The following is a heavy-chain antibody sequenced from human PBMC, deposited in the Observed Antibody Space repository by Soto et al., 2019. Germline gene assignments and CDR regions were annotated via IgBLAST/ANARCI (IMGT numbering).Heavy chain of an antibody. V-gene: IGHV1-46*01. J-gene: IGHJ3*02. D-gene: IGHD3-10*01. CDR1: GYIFSNYY. CDR3: ARRGMSKIGFDS. Sequence: GASVKVSCKASGYIFSNYYLHWVRQAPGQGLEWMGVFNPSGDATHYAQNFQGRVTVTRDTSSSTVYMELSNLTSDDTAVYYCARRGMSKIGFDSWGQGTMVTVS. CDR2: FNPSGDAT.